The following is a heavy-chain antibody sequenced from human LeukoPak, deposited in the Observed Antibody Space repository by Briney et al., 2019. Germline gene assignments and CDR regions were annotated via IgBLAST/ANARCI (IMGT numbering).Heavy chain of an antibody. J-gene: IGHJ4*02. V-gene: IGHV1-69*05. D-gene: IGHD5-18*01. CDR2: IIPVFGTA. CDR3: AISGYSYEFDY. Sequence: GASVEVSCKASGGTFSSYAISWVRQAPGQGLEWMGGIIPVFGTANYAQKFQGRVTITTDESTSTAYMELSSLRSEDTAVYYCAISGYSYEFDYWVQGTLVTVSS. CDR1: GGTFSSYA.